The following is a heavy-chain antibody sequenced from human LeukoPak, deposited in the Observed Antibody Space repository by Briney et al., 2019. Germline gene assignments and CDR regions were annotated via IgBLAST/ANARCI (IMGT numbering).Heavy chain of an antibody. J-gene: IGHJ4*02. CDR1: GFTFSSYA. D-gene: IGHD1-26*01. V-gene: IGHV3-23*01. CDR2: ISSSGATT. Sequence: GGSLRLSCAASGFTFSSYAMSWVRQAPGKGLEWVSAISSSGATTYYAGSVKGRFTISRDNSENTLYLQMNSLRAEDTAVYYCAKEVGATLDYWAQGTLVTVSS. CDR3: AKEVGATLDY.